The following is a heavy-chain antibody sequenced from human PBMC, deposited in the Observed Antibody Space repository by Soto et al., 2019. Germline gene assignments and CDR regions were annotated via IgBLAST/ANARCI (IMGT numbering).Heavy chain of an antibody. J-gene: IGHJ5*02. V-gene: IGHV1-18*01. CDR2: ISPFNGDT. CDR3: AREDRSGSYWFDP. Sequence: QVQLVQSGAEVRKPGASVKVSCKASGYGFIYYGITWVRHVPGQGLEWMGWISPFNGDTTSAQRFQGRLTMTTGASTSTAYMELRSLTSDDTAVYYCAREDRSGSYWFDPWGQGALVSVSS. CDR1: GYGFIYYG. D-gene: IGHD3-10*01.